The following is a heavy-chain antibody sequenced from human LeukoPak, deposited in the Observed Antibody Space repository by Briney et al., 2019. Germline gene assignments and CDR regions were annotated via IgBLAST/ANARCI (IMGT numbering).Heavy chain of an antibody. V-gene: IGHV3-23*01. Sequence: GGSLRLSCAASGFTFSTNDMSWVRQAPGKGLEWVSILSVIGGSTNYADSVKGRFISSRDNSKNTLYLQMNSLRAEDTAVYYCAKDRATVVPAAGDYWGQGTLVTVSS. CDR2: LSVIGGST. J-gene: IGHJ4*02. CDR1: GFTFSTND. CDR3: AKDRATVVPAAGDY. D-gene: IGHD2-2*01.